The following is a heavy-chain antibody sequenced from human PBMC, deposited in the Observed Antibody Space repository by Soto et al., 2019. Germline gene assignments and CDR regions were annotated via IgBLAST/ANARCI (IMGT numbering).Heavy chain of an antibody. CDR3: SRNFYWVLCDAYGMDV. D-gene: IGHD3-9*01. J-gene: IGHJ6*02. CDR2: IIPIFGTA. V-gene: IGHV1-69*13. CDR1: GGTFSSYA. Sequence: SVKVSCKASGGTFSSYAISWVRQAPGQGLEWMGGIIPIFGTANYAQKFQGRVTITADESTSTAYMELSSLRSEDTAVYYCSRNFYWVLCDAYGMDVSGRGTSVTVSS.